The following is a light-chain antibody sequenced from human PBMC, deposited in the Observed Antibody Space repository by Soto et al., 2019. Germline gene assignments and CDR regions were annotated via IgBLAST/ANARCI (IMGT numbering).Light chain of an antibody. J-gene: IGKJ4*01. Sequence: DIQMTQSPSTLSASVGDRVTITCRASQSISHWLAWYQQKPGKAPTVLIYQASTLQTGVPSRFSGSGSRTQFTLTISSLQPDDFATYYCQQYSGYSITFGGGTKVEMK. V-gene: IGKV1-5*03. CDR3: QQYSGYSIT. CDR2: QAS. CDR1: QSISHW.